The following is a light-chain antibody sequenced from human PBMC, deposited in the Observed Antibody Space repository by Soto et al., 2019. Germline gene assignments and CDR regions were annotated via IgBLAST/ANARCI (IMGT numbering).Light chain of an antibody. CDR3: QQYSYWPLT. CDR1: QSVSSN. Sequence: EIVMTQSPATLSVSPGERATLSCRASQSVSSNLAWYQQKPGQAPRLLIYGASTRATGIPARFSGSGSGTEFALTISSLQSEDVAVYYCQQYSYWPLTFGGGTKVEFK. V-gene: IGKV3-15*01. CDR2: GAS. J-gene: IGKJ4*01.